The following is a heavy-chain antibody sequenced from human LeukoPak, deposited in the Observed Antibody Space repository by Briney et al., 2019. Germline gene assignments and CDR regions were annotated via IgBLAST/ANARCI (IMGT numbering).Heavy chain of an antibody. CDR1: GFTFSSYW. CDR2: IKGDGSST. J-gene: IGHJ4*02. D-gene: IGHD5-18*01. CDR3: VRDGYSFGHDFDY. Sequence: GGSLRLSCAASGFTFSSYWMSWVRQAPGKGLVWVSRIKGDGSSTSYADSVKGRFTISRDNAKNTLYLQMNSLRAEDTAVYYCVRDGYSFGHDFDYWGQGTLVTVSS. V-gene: IGHV3-74*01.